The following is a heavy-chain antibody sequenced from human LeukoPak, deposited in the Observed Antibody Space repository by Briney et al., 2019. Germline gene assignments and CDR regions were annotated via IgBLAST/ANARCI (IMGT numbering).Heavy chain of an antibody. CDR2: INHSGST. D-gene: IGHD1-26*01. CDR3: ARGLWVSGWGAVRYYYGMDV. V-gene: IGHV4-34*01. J-gene: IGHJ6*02. CDR1: GGSFSGYY. Sequence: PSETLSLTCAVYGGSFSGYYWSWIRQPPGKGLEWIGEINHSGSTNYNPSLKSRVTISVDTSKNQFSLKLSSVTAADTAVYYCARGLWVSGWGAVRYYYGMDVWGQGTTVTVSS.